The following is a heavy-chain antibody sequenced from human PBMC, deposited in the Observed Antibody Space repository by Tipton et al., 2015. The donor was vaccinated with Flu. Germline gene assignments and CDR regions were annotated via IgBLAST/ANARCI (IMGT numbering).Heavy chain of an antibody. Sequence: SLRLSCAASGFTFSGYWMSWVRQAPGKGLEWVANIKQDGSKENYVDSVKGRFTISRDNAKNSLYLQMNSLRVEDTAVYYCVKMPDFDNWGQGTLVTVSS. CDR3: VKMPDFDN. D-gene: IGHD1-14*01. CDR2: IKQDGSKE. J-gene: IGHJ4*02. CDR1: GFTFSGYW. V-gene: IGHV3-7*01.